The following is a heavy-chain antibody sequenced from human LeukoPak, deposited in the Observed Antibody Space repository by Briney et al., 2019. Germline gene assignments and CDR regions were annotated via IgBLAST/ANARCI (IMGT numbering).Heavy chain of an antibody. CDR3: AKAGARIGQHYFDS. D-gene: IGHD3-22*01. CDR2: ILFDGSNK. Sequence: GGSLRLSCAASGFTFSSYGMHWVRQAPGKGLQWVASILFDGSNKYYAESVKGRFTISRDNSKNTLYPQVNSLRAEDTAVYYCAKAGARIGQHYFDSWGQGTLVTVSS. CDR1: GFTFSSYG. J-gene: IGHJ4*02. V-gene: IGHV3-30*02.